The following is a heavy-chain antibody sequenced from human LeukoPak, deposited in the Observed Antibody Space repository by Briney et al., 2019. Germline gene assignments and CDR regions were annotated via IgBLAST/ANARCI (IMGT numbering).Heavy chain of an antibody. Sequence: GGSLRLSCAASGFTFSNHNMHWVRHATGKGLEWVSGIGTAGGTYYPGSVKGRFTISRENTQNSLYLQINSLRAGGTAVYYGAREALAVTVTDDAFDIWGQGTMVTVSS. V-gene: IGHV3-13*01. CDR3: AREALAVTVTDDAFDI. J-gene: IGHJ3*02. CDR1: GFTFSNHN. CDR2: IGTAGGT. D-gene: IGHD6-19*01.